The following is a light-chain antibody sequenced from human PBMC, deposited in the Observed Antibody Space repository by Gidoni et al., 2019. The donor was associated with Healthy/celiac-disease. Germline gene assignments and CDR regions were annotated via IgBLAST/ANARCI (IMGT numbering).Light chain of an antibody. Sequence: EIVMTQSPATLSVSPGDRVTLSCRASQSISSNLAWYQQKPGQAPRLLIYAASTRATGIPARFSGSGSGTEFTLTISSLQSEDFAVYYCQQYNNWPPWTFGQXTKVEIK. CDR2: AAS. J-gene: IGKJ1*01. CDR1: QSISSN. CDR3: QQYNNWPPWT. V-gene: IGKV3-15*01.